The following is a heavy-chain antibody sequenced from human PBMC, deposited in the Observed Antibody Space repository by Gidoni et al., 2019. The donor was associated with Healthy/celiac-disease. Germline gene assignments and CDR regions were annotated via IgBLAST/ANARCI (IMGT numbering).Heavy chain of an antibody. V-gene: IGHV4-34*01. CDR3: ARSKGYSGYDAWGGNPQKLAYYFDY. J-gene: IGHJ4*02. CDR1: GGSFSGYY. CDR2: INHSGST. Sequence: QVQLQQWGAGLLKPPETLSLTCAVYGGSFSGYYWSWIRQPPGKGLEWIGEINHSGSTNYNPSLKSRVTISVDTSKNQIARKLSSVTAADTAVYYCARSKGYSGYDAWGGNPQKLAYYFDYWGQGTLVTVSS. D-gene: IGHD5-12*01.